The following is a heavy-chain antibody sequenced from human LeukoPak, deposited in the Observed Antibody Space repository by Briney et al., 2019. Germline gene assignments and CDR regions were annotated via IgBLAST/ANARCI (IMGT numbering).Heavy chain of an antibody. D-gene: IGHD3-16*01. CDR3: ARDGGARDFDY. Sequence: GGSLRLSCAASGFTFSSNAMSWVRQAPGMGLVWVSRLPPDELDIIYADSVKGRFTISRDNAKNSLYLQMNSLRAEDTAVYYCARDGGARDFDYWGQGTLVTVSS. J-gene: IGHJ4*02. CDR2: LPPDELDI. V-gene: IGHV3-21*01. CDR1: GFTFSSNA.